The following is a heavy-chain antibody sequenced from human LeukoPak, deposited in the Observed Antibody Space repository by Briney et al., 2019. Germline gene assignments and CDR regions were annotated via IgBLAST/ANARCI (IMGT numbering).Heavy chain of an antibody. D-gene: IGHD5-12*01. CDR2: ISSSSNTI. Sequence: GGSLRLSCAASGFTFSSYSMNWVRQAPGKGLEWVSYISSSSNTIYYADSVKGRFTISRDNAKNSLYLQMNSLRDENTAVYYCARDILTKQAYSGYDNWGQGTLVTVSS. CDR3: ARDILTKQAYSGYDN. CDR1: GFTFSSYS. V-gene: IGHV3-48*02. J-gene: IGHJ4*02.